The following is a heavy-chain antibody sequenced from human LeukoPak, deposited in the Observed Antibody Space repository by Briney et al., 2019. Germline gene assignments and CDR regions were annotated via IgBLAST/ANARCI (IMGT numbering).Heavy chain of an antibody. CDR1: GDTFNNNA. D-gene: IGHD3-22*01. Sequence: SVKVSCKASGDTFNNNAINWVRQAPGQGLEWMGSIIPIFGTPNYAQKFEGRLTITADRSTTTAYMELSSLRAEDTAVYYWARDTNMILLDYWDPGTLITVSS. CDR2: IIPIFGTP. CDR3: ARDTNMILLDY. J-gene: IGHJ4*02. V-gene: IGHV1-69*06.